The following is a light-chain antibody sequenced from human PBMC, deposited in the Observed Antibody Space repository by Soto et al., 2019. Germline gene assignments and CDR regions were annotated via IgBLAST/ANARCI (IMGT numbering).Light chain of an antibody. J-gene: IGKJ4*02. V-gene: IGKV3-15*01. CDR3: QQYYNWPLT. CDR2: GTS. Sequence: EIVLKQSPATLYVSHGERAALSCRASQSVSSHLAWYQQQPGRAPGLLIYGTSTRVTGIPARFSGSGSGTVITLTISSLQSEDFTGYYCQQYYNWPLTCGGG. CDR1: QSVSSH.